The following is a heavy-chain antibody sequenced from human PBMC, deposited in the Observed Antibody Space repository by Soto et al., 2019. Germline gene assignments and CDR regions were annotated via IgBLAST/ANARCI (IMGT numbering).Heavy chain of an antibody. D-gene: IGHD3-3*01. CDR2: FNAGNGNT. CDR3: ARDRNYDFWSGYYHRAFDI. V-gene: IGHV1-3*01. J-gene: IGHJ3*02. CDR1: GYTFTSYA. Sequence: ASVKVSCKASGYTFTSYAMHWVRQAPGQRLEWMGWFNAGNGNTKYSQKFQGRVTITRDTSASTAYMELSSLRSEDTAVYYCARDRNYDFWSGYYHRAFDIWGQGTMVTVSS.